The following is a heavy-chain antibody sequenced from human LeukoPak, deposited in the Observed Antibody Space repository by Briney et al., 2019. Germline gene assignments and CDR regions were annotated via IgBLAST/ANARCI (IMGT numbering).Heavy chain of an antibody. D-gene: IGHD6-19*01. J-gene: IGHJ4*02. Sequence: GGSLRLSCAASGFTFSSSARSWVRQPPGKGLEWVAGFSESGGSTYYADSVKCRFIISRDNSQNALSLQMNSLRAEHTAVYYCAKGYSECSGWDHFDYWAQGPLVTVSS. CDR3: AKGYSECSGWDHFDY. CDR1: GFTFSSSA. V-gene: IGHV3-23*01. CDR2: FSESGGST.